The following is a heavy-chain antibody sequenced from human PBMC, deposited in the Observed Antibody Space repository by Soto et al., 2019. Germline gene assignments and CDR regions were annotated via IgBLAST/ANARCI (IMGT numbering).Heavy chain of an antibody. CDR1: GGSFSGYY. J-gene: IGHJ4*02. Sequence: SSETLSLTCAVYGGSFSGYYWSWIRQPPGKGLEWIGEINHSGSTNYNPSLKSRATISVDTSKNQFSLKLSSVTAADTAVYYCARGRIQLWLGVFDYWGQGTLVTVSS. V-gene: IGHV4-34*01. CDR3: ARGRIQLWLGVFDY. CDR2: INHSGST. D-gene: IGHD5-18*01.